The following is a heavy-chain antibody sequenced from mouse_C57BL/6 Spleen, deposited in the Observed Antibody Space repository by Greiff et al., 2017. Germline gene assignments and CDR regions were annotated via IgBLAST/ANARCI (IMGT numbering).Heavy chain of an antibody. CDR3: ARGGNWDY. V-gene: IGHV5-9*01. Sequence: EVQVVESGGGLVKPGGSLKLSCAASGFTFSSYTMSWVRQTPEKRLEWVATISGGGGNTYYPDSVKGRFTISRDNAKNTLYLQMSSLRSEDTALYYCARGGNWDYWGQGTTLTVSS. CDR1: GFTFSSYT. D-gene: IGHD2-1*01. CDR2: ISGGGGNT. J-gene: IGHJ2*01.